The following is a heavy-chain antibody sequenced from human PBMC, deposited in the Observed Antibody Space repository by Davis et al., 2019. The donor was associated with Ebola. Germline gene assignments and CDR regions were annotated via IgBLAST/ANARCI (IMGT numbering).Heavy chain of an antibody. CDR1: GGSFSGYY. CDR2: INHSGST. J-gene: IGHJ6*02. CDR3: ARGDYDILTAVGGGYYYGMDV. Sequence: PSETLSLTCAVYGGSFSGYYWSWIRQPPGKGLEWIGEINHSGSTNYNPSLKSRVTISVDTSKNQFSLKLSSVTAADTAVYYCARGDYDILTAVGGGYYYGMDVWGQGTTVTVSS. V-gene: IGHV4-34*01. D-gene: IGHD3-9*01.